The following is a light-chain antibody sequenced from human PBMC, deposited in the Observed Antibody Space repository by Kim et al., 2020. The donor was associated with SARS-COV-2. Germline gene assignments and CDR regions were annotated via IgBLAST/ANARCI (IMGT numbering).Light chain of an antibody. Sequence: ASGGDRVTIPCRGSQDIRNDLGWYQQKPGRAPKRLIYGASSLQSGVPSRFSGSGSGTEFTLTISSLQPEDFATYFCLQHNTYPITFGQGTRLEIK. CDR1: QDIRND. CDR2: GAS. V-gene: IGKV1-17*01. CDR3: LQHNTYPIT. J-gene: IGKJ5*01.